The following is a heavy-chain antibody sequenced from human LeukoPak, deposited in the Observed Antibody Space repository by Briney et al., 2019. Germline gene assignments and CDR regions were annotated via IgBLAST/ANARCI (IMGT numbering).Heavy chain of an antibody. CDR3: ARDPVYHGVPAAPQDY. CDR2: ISSSGSTI. V-gene: IGHV3-11*01. J-gene: IGHJ4*02. D-gene: IGHD2-2*01. Sequence: GGSLRLSCAASGFTFSDYYMSWIRQAPGKGLEWVSYISSSGSTIYYADSVKGRCTISRDNAKNSLYLQMNSLRAEDTAVYYCARDPVYHGVPAAPQDYWGQGTLVTVSS. CDR1: GFTFSDYY.